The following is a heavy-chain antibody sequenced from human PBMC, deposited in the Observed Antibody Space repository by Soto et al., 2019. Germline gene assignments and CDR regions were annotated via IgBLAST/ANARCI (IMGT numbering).Heavy chain of an antibody. V-gene: IGHV4-34*01. CDR1: GGSFSGCY. J-gene: IGHJ6*02. D-gene: IGHD6-19*01. Sequence: SETLSLTCAVYGGSFSGCYWSWIRQPPGKGLEWIGEINHSGSTNYNPSLKSRVTISVDTSKNQFSLKLSSVTAADTAVYYCARLGGYSCCWVTYYYGMDVCGQGTTVTVSS. CDR3: ARLGGYSCCWVTYYYGMDV. CDR2: INHSGST.